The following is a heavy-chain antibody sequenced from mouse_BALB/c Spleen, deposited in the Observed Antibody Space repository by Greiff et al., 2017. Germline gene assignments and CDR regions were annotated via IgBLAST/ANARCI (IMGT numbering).Heavy chain of an antibody. CDR1: GYTFSSYW. D-gene: IGHD1-2*01. Sequence: QVQLKESGAELMKPGASVKISCKATGYTFSSYWIEWVKQRPGHGLEWIGEILPGSGSTNYNEKFKGKATFTADTSSNTAYMQLSSLTSEDSAVYYCARVTASYYYAMDYWGQGTSVTVSS. CDR3: ARVTASYYYAMDY. CDR2: ILPGSGST. V-gene: IGHV1-9*01. J-gene: IGHJ4*01.